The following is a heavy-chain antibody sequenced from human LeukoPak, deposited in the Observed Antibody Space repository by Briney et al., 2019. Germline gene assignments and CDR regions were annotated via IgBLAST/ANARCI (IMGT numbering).Heavy chain of an antibody. CDR1: GGSISSSSYY. J-gene: IGHJ1*01. CDR2: IYYSGST. Sequence: PSETLSLTCTVSGGSISSSSYYWGWIRQPPGKGLEWIGSIYYSGSTYYNPSLKSRVTIPVDTSKNQFSLKLSSVTAADTAVYYCAARAGFFPRALPFQHWGQGTLVTVSS. D-gene: IGHD3-10*01. CDR3: AARAGFFPRALPFQH. V-gene: IGHV4-39*07.